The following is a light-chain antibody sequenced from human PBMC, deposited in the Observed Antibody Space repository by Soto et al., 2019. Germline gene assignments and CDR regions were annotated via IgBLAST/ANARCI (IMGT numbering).Light chain of an antibody. Sequence: QSALTHLASVSGSPGQSITISCTRTSSDVGSYNLGSWYKQHPGKAPKPMIYEGSKRPSGVSNRFSGSKSGNTASLTISGLQAEDEADYYCCSYAGSSSYVFGTAPKVTVL. CDR1: SSDVGSYNL. CDR3: CSYAGSSSYV. CDR2: EGS. J-gene: IGLJ1*01. V-gene: IGLV2-23*01.